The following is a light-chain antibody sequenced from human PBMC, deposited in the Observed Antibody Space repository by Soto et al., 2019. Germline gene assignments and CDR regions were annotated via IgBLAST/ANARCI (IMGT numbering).Light chain of an antibody. CDR1: QSVSSSY. J-gene: IGKJ1*01. Sequence: EIVLTQSPGTLSLSPGERATLSCRASQSVSSSYLAWYQQKPGQAPRLLIYGASSRATGIPDRFSGSGSGKDFFLTISRLEPEDFAVYYRQQYASSRTFGQGTKVDIK. CDR2: GAS. CDR3: QQYASSRT. V-gene: IGKV3-20*01.